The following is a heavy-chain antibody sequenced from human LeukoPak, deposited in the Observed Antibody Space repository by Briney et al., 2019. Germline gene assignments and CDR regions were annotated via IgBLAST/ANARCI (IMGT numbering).Heavy chain of an antibody. Sequence: GGSLRLSCAASGFTVSNYWMIWVRQAPGKGLEWVANIRGDATIKYYLDSVMGRFTISRDNAKNSLYLQMNSLRAEDTAIYYCTRDANFRDGSAWHDAFDVWGQGTMVTVSS. CDR2: IRGDATIK. CDR3: TRDANFRDGSAWHDAFDV. D-gene: IGHD6-19*01. CDR1: GFTVSNYW. V-gene: IGHV3-7*01. J-gene: IGHJ3*01.